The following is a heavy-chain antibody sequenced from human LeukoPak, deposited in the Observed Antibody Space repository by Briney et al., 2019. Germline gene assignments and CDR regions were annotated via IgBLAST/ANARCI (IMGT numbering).Heavy chain of an antibody. CDR2: IYTSGST. J-gene: IGHJ4*02. CDR1: GYSISSYY. D-gene: IGHD3-22*01. CDR3: ARVGTYDSSGYYFGNYFDY. V-gene: IGHV4-4*07. Sequence: SETLSLTCIVSGYSISSYYWSWIRQPAGKGLEWIGRIYTSGSTNYNPSLKSRVTMSVDTSKNQFSLKLSSVTAADTAVYYCARVGTYDSSGYYFGNYFDYWGQGTLVTVSS.